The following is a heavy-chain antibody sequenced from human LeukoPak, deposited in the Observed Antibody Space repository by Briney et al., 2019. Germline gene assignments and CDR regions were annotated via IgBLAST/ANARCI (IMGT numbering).Heavy chain of an antibody. CDR3: ARLVDIVATTEPRIDY. Sequence: PSETLSLTCTVSGGSISSSSYYWGWIRQPPGKGLERLGSIYYSGSTYYNPSLKSRVTIPVDTSKNQFSLKLSSVTAADTAVYYCARLVDIVATTEPRIDYWGQGTLVTVSS. V-gene: IGHV4-39*01. D-gene: IGHD5-12*01. J-gene: IGHJ4*02. CDR2: IYYSGST. CDR1: GGSISSSSYY.